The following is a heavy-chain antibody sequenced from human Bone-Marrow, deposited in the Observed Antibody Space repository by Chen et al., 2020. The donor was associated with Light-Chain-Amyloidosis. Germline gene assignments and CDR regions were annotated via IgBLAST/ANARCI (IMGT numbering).Heavy chain of an antibody. CDR2: LWYDGSNK. CDR1: GFTFSTHA. CDR3: ARDPPGSGFAFDY. J-gene: IGHJ4*02. Sequence: QEELVESGGGVVQPGRSLRLSCAASGFTFSTHAMHWVRQAPGKGLEWVAFLWYDGSNKDYADSVKGRFTISRDNSKNTVFLEMNSLRAEDTAVYFCARDPPGSGFAFDYWGQGTLVTVSS. V-gene: IGHV3-33*01. D-gene: IGHD3-10*01.